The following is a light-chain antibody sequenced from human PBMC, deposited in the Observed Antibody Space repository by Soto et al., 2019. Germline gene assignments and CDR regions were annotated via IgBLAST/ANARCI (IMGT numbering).Light chain of an antibody. V-gene: IGLV1-51*02. CDR3: GTWDSSLSAGV. Sequence: QSVLTQPPSVSADPGQKVTISCSGSSSNIGNNYVAWYQQLPGTAPKLLIYETNKRPSGIPDRFSGSKSGTSATLGITGLQTGDEADYYCGTWDSSLSAGVFGGGTKLTVL. CDR1: SSNIGNNY. J-gene: IGLJ2*01. CDR2: ETN.